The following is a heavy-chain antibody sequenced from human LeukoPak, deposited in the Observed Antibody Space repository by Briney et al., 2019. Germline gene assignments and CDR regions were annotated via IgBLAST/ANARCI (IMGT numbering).Heavy chain of an antibody. CDR2: IFYSGST. V-gene: IGHV4-39*01. Sequence: TPSETLSLTCTVSGGSIRTSSYDWGWIRLPPWKGLEWIGSIFYSGSTYYNPSLKSRVTISVDTSKNQFSLKLNSLTAADTAIYYCARHESLGAFDIWGQGTMVTVSS. CDR1: GGSIRTSSYD. CDR3: ARHESLGAFDI. J-gene: IGHJ3*02. D-gene: IGHD3-16*01.